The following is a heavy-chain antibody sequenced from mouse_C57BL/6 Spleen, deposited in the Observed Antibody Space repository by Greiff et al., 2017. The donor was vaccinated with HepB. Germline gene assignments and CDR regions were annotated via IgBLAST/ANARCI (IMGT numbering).Heavy chain of an antibody. CDR3: ARRYSNFCYAMDY. CDR2: IRNKANNHAK. CDR1: GFTFSDAW. D-gene: IGHD2-5*01. J-gene: IGHJ4*01. Sequence: EVKLVESGGGLVQPGGSMKLSCAASGFTFSDAWMDWVRQSPEKGLEWVAEIRNKANNHAKYYAESVKERFTISRDDSKSSVYLQRNSLSAEDTGIYYGARRYSNFCYAMDYWGQGTSVTVSS. V-gene: IGHV6-6*01.